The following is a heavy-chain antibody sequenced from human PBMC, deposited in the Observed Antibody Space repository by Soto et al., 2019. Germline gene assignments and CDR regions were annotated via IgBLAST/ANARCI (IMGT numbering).Heavy chain of an antibody. Sequence: VRLSCAASGFTFSNYAMHWVRQAPGKGLEWVAVISYDGSDKYNANSVKGRFTISRDNSKNTLYLQMNSLRAEDTAVYYCARDTGPNGYNYYYFGMDVWGQGTTVTVSS. CDR2: ISYDGSDK. V-gene: IGHV3-30-3*01. J-gene: IGHJ6*02. D-gene: IGHD5-18*01. CDR3: ARDTGPNGYNYYYFGMDV. CDR1: GFTFSNYA.